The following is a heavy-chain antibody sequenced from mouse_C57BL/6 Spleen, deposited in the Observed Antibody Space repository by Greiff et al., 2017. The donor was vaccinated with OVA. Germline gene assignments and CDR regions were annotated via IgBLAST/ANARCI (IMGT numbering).Heavy chain of an antibody. V-gene: IGHV5-17*01. CDR1: GFTFSDYG. CDR2: ISSGSSTI. Sequence: EVMLVESGGGLVKPGGSLKLSCAASGFTFSDYGMHWVRQAPEKGLEWVAYISSGSSTIYYADTVQGRFAISRDNAKNTLFLQMTSLRSEDTAMYYCARPRITTVVRAMDYWGQGTSVTVSS. J-gene: IGHJ4*01. CDR3: ARPRITTVVRAMDY. D-gene: IGHD1-1*01.